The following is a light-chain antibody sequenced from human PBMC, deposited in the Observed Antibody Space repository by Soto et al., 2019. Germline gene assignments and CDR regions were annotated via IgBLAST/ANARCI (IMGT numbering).Light chain of an antibody. CDR3: MQGTHWPIT. CDR2: LGS. J-gene: IGKJ5*01. CDR1: QSLLHLNGNNY. Sequence: DIVMTQSPLSLPVTPGEPASISWRSSQSLLHLNGNNYLDWYLQKPGQSPQLLIYLGSNRDSGVPARFSGSGSGTDFALKISRVEAEDVGVYYCMQGTHWPITFGQGTRLEIK. V-gene: IGKV2-28*01.